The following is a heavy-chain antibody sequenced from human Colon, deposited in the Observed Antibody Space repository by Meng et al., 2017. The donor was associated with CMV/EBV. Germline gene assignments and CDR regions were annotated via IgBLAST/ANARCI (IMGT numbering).Heavy chain of an antibody. CDR2: INTDKTRT. CDR1: GFTFTNFW. CDR3: VTDDCSGICHPRY. J-gene: IGHJ4*02. Sequence: GESLKISCVASGFTFTNFWMNWVRQAPGKGLVWVSHINTDKTRTRYAGPVKGRFTMSRDNAKNTVYLDMNSLRADDTGVYYCVTDDCSGICHPRYWGQGTLVTVSS. V-gene: IGHV3-74*01. D-gene: IGHD3-22*01.